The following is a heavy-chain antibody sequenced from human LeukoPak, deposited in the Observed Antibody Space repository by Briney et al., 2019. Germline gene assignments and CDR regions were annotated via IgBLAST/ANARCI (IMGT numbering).Heavy chain of an antibody. D-gene: IGHD1-26*01. CDR1: GYTFTSYY. CDR3: ARDGSSQHTELHNWVGL. J-gene: IGHJ5*02. V-gene: IGHV1-46*01. Sequence: ASVKVSCRASGYTFTSYYMHWVRQGPGQGLEWMGIINPSSSSTAYAQKFQGRVTMTRDTSTSTVYMELSSLTSEDTAVYYCARDGSSQHTELHNWVGLWGPGTLVTVSS. CDR2: INPSSSST.